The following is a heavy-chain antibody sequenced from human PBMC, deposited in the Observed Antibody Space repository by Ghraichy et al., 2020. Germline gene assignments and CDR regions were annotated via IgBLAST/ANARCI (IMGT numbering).Heavy chain of an antibody. Sequence: SETLSLTCAVYGGSFSGYYRSWIRQPPGKGLEWIGEINHSGSTNYNPSLKSRVTISVDTSKNQFSLKLSSVTAADTAVYYCARAHFPRGYYDFWSGFPYYFDYWGQGTLVTVSS. CDR1: GGSFSGYY. J-gene: IGHJ4*02. V-gene: IGHV4-34*01. D-gene: IGHD3-3*01. CDR3: ARAHFPRGYYDFWSGFPYYFDY. CDR2: INHSGST.